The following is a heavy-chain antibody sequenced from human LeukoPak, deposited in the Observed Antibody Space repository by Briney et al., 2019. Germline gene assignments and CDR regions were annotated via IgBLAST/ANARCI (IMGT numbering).Heavy chain of an antibody. D-gene: IGHD3-9*01. CDR2: INAGNGNT. Sequence: GASVKVSCKASGYTFTGYYMHWVRQAPGQRLEWMGWINAGNGNTKYSQKFQGRVTITRDTSASSAYMELSSLRSEDTAVYYCATEWQYYDILTGYSSYGMDVWGQGTTVTVSS. CDR3: ATEWQYYDILTGYSSYGMDV. V-gene: IGHV1-3*01. J-gene: IGHJ6*02. CDR1: GYTFTGYY.